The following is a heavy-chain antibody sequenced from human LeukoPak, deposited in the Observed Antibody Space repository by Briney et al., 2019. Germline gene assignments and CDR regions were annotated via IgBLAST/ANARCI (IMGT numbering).Heavy chain of an antibody. Sequence: ASVKVSCKASGYTFSDYYIHWVRQAPGQGLEWMGWIHAENGGTNFAQKFRGRVTMTRDRSVNTAYMELTSLTSDDTAVYYFARDELVRGPRMRTLDHWGQGSLVIVSS. CDR1: GYTFSDYY. D-gene: IGHD3-10*02. CDR2: IHAENGGT. J-gene: IGHJ4*02. CDR3: ARDELVRGPRMRTLDH. V-gene: IGHV1-2*02.